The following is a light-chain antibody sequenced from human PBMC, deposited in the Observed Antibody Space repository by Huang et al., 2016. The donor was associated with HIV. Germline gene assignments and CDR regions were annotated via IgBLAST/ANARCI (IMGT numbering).Light chain of an antibody. CDR1: QRVSSSY. CDR3: QQYGTSPPLT. CDR2: GAT. Sequence: EIVLTQSPGILSLSPGERATLSCRASQRVSSSYLAWYQQKPGQAPRLLISGATSRATDIPDRFSGSGSGTDFTLTISRLEPEDFAVYYCQQYGTSPPLTFGGGTKVEIK. J-gene: IGKJ4*01. V-gene: IGKV3-20*01.